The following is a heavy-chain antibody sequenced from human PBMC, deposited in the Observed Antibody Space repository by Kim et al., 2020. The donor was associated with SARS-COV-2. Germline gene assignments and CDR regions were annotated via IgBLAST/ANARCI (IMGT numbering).Heavy chain of an antibody. D-gene: IGHD4-17*01. V-gene: IGHV3-23*01. J-gene: IGHJ4*02. CDR3: AKKAYDYGEPYFDY. Sequence: ADSVKSRFTISRDNSKNTLYLQMNSLRAEDTAVYYCAKKAYDYGEPYFDYWGQGTLVTVSS.